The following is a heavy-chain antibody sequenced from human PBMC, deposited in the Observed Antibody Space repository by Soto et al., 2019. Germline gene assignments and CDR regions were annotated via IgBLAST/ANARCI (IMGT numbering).Heavy chain of an antibody. Sequence: GASVKVSCKASGYPFTSYYMHWVRQAPGQGLEWMGIINPSGGSTSYAQKFQGRVTMTRDTSTSTVYMELSSLRSEDTAVYYCARGARYCSSTSCYIRASFWFDPWGQGTLVTVSS. CDR1: GYPFTSYY. V-gene: IGHV1-46*01. CDR3: ARGARYCSSTSCYIRASFWFDP. D-gene: IGHD2-2*02. J-gene: IGHJ5*02. CDR2: INPSGGST.